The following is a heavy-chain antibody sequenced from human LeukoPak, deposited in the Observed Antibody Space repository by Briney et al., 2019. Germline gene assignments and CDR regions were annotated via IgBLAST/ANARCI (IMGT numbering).Heavy chain of an antibody. V-gene: IGHV4-34*01. D-gene: IGHD2-2*01. CDR1: GGSFSGYY. J-gene: IGHJ4*02. Sequence: SETLSLTCAVYGGSFSGYYWSWIRQPPGKGLEWIGEINHSGSTNYNPSLKSRVTISADTSKNQFSLRLTSVTAADTAVYYCARSLGAQLPPIHWGQGTLVTVSS. CDR3: ARSLGAQLPPIH. CDR2: INHSGST.